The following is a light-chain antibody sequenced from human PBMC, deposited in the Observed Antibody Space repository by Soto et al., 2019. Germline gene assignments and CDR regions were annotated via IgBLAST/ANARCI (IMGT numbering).Light chain of an antibody. CDR2: ETS. J-gene: IGKJ1*01. Sequence: EIVLTQSPATLSSSPGERATLSCRASQTVTYKLAWYQHRLGQAPRLLIYETSNRATGIPARFSGSGSGTDFTLTISSLEPEDFAVYYCHQRMSWPRTFGQGTKVEVK. V-gene: IGKV3-11*01. CDR1: QTVTYK. CDR3: HQRMSWPRT.